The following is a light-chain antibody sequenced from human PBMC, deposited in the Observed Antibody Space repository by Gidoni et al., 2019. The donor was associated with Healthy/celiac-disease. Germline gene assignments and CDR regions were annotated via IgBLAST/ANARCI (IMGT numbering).Light chain of an antibody. Sequence: EIVMTQSPATLSVSPGERATLSCRAIQSVSSNLAWYQQKPGQAPSLILYGASTRATGIPSRFSASGSLTEFTLTISSLQSEDFSVYYCQQYNNWPPFTFGPGTKVDIK. V-gene: IGKV3-15*01. CDR2: GAS. J-gene: IGKJ3*01. CDR3: QQYNNWPPFT. CDR1: QSVSSN.